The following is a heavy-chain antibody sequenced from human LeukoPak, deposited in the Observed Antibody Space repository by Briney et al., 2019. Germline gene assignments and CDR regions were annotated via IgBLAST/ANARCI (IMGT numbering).Heavy chain of an antibody. V-gene: IGHV1-46*01. CDR2: INPSGGST. D-gene: IGHD2-2*01. J-gene: IGHJ5*02. CDR3: ARALLYCSSTSCYYNWFDP. Sequence: ASVKVSCKASGYTFTSYYMHWVRQAPGQGLEWMGIINPSGGSTSYAQKFQGRVTMTRDMSTSTVYMELSSLRSEDTAVYYCARALLYCSSTSCYYNWFDPWGQGTLVTVSS. CDR1: GYTFTSYY.